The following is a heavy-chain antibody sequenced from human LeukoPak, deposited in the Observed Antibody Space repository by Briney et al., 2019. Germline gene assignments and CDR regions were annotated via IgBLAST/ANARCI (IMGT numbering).Heavy chain of an antibody. J-gene: IGHJ4*02. CDR3: ARLRRY. CDR1: GGSFSGYY. Sequence: PSETLSLTCVVYGGSFSGYYWSWIRQSPGKGLEWIGEINHRGSTNYNPSLKRRVTISLDTSKNQFSLKLSSVTAADTAVYYCARLRRYWGQGTLVTVSS. CDR2: INHRGST. V-gene: IGHV4-34*01.